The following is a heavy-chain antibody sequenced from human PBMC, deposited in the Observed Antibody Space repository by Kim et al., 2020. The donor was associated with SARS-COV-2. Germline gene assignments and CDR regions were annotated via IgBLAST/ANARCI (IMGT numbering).Heavy chain of an antibody. Sequence: GGSTYYAASVKGRFTISRDNSKNTLYLQMNSLRAEDTAVYYCAKDNAFDIWGQGTMVTVSS. V-gene: IGHV3-23*01. J-gene: IGHJ3*02. CDR2: GGST. CDR3: AKDNAFDI.